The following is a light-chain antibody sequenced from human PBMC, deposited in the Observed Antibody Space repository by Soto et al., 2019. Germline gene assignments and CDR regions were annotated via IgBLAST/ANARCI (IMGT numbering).Light chain of an antibody. CDR3: QQYKSYWT. J-gene: IGKJ1*01. CDR1: QRIGTW. V-gene: IGKV1-5*01. Sequence: EIQMRQRPSTLSASVGDGVTITCRASQRIGTWLAWYQVKPGKAANLLISDAASLETGVPSRFSGSGSGTEFTLSISSMQPHEFATYYCQQYKSYWTFGQGTEVGIK. CDR2: DAA.